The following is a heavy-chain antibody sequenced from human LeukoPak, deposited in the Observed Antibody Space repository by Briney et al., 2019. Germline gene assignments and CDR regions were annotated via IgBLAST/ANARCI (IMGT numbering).Heavy chain of an antibody. Sequence: TGGSLRLSCAASGFTFSAYSMNWVRQPPGKGLEWIGEINHSGSTNYNPSLKSRVTISVDTSKNQFSLKLSSVTAADTAVYYCARGRLTYYYDSSGPGRMYAFDIWGQGTMVTVSS. CDR2: INHSGST. D-gene: IGHD3-22*01. V-gene: IGHV4-34*01. J-gene: IGHJ3*02. CDR1: GFTFSAYS. CDR3: ARGRLTYYYDSSGPGRMYAFDI.